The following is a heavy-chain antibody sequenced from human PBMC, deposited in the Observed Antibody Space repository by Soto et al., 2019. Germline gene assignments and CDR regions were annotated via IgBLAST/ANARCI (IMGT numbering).Heavy chain of an antibody. V-gene: IGHV4-61*01. J-gene: IGHJ6*02. D-gene: IGHD6-13*01. CDR1: GGSVSSGSYY. CDR3: ARDRGIAAAGTDYYYYYGMDV. CDR2: IYYSGST. Sequence: PSETLSLTCTVSGGSVSSGSYYWSWIRQPPGKGLEWIGYIYYSGSTNYNPSLKSRVTISVDTSKNQFSLKLSSVTAADTAVYYCARDRGIAAAGTDYYYYYGMDVWGQGTTVTVSS.